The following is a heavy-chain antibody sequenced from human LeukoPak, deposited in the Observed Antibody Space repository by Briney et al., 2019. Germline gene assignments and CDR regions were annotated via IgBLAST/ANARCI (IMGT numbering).Heavy chain of an antibody. J-gene: IGHJ4*02. CDR3: AKDPSGANYDSSDYFDY. Sequence: GGSPRLSCAASGFTFSSYAMSWVRQAPGKGLEWVSAISGSGGSTYYADSVKGRFTISRDNSKNTLYLQMNSLRAEDTAVYYCAKDPSGANYDSSDYFDYWGQGTLVTVSS. CDR2: ISGSGGST. V-gene: IGHV3-23*01. CDR1: GFTFSSYA. D-gene: IGHD3-22*01.